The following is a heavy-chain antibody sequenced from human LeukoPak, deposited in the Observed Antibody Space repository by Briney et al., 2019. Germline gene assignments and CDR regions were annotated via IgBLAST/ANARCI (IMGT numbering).Heavy chain of an antibody. V-gene: IGHV4-59*01. J-gene: IGHJ4*02. Sequence: SQTLSLTCTVSGGSIGSYYWSWIRQTPGKGMEWIGYIYYSGSTNYNPSLKSRVTISVDTSKNQFSLKLSSVPAADTAVYYCARTSGDTIFGDIDYWGQGTLVTVSS. D-gene: IGHD3-3*01. CDR2: IYYSGST. CDR1: GGSIGSYY. CDR3: ARTSGDTIFGDIDY.